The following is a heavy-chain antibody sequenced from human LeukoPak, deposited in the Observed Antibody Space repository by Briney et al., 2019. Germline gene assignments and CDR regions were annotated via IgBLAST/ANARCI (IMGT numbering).Heavy chain of an antibody. CDR2: IDGSGGSI. J-gene: IGHJ4*02. CDR3: SRRFDC. Sequence: PGGSLRLSCAASGFTFSDYSMNWVRQAPGKGLEWGSYIDGSGGSIYYADSVKGRFTISRDNAKNSLDLQMNNLRDEDTAVYYCSRRFDCWGQGTLVTVSS. V-gene: IGHV3-48*02. CDR1: GFTFSDYS.